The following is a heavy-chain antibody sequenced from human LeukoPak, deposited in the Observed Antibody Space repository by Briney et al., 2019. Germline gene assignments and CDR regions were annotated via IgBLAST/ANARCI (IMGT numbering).Heavy chain of an antibody. CDR1: GFTFSIYA. D-gene: IGHD3-22*01. Sequence: GGSLRLSCAASGFTFSIYAMSWVRQAPGKGLQRVSSITSRGESTWYVDSVKGRFTITRDNSENTLYLQMHSLRAEDTAVYYCARDRPNYYGSDGHYYRRDGDYWGRGTLVSVSS. V-gene: IGHV3-23*01. J-gene: IGHJ4*02. CDR2: ITSRGEST. CDR3: ARDRPNYYGSDGHYYRRDGDY.